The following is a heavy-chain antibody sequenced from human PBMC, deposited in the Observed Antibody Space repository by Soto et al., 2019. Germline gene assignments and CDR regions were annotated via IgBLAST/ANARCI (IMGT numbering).Heavy chain of an antibody. V-gene: IGHV4-61*03. Sequence: QVQLQESGPGLVKPSETLSLTCSVSGGSVSNASFYWTWIRQAPGTGLEYIGYIFYTGVTNYNPSLSSRLTITSDTSNNHFSLKLHSTAAADTAVYYCLPVLYSRWYADLWGRGTLVTVSS. CDR2: IFYTGVT. CDR3: LPVLYSRWYADL. J-gene: IGHJ2*01. CDR1: GGSVSNASFY. D-gene: IGHD1-26*01.